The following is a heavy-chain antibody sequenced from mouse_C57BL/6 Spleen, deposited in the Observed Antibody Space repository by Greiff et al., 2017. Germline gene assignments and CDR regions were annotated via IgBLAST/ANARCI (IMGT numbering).Heavy chain of an antibody. CDR2: IYPSDSYT. J-gene: IGHJ3*01. V-gene: IGHV1-50*01. CDR1: GYTFTSYW. CDR3: ARDDYDPFAY. D-gene: IGHD2-4*01. Sequence: QVQLQQPGAELVKPGASVKLSCKASGYTFTSYWMQWVKQRPGQGLEWIGEIYPSDSYTNYNQKFKGKATLTVDTSSSTAYMQLSSLTSEDSAVYYCARDDYDPFAYWGQGTLVTVSA.